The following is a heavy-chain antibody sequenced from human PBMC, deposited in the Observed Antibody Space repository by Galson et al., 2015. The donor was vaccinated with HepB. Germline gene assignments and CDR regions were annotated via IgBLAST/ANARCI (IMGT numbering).Heavy chain of an antibody. D-gene: IGHD4-17*01. CDR2: IYSGGST. CDR1: GFTVSSNY. CDR3: ARGLYGDYKALYYYYGMDV. Sequence: SLRLSCAASGFTVSSNYMSWVRQAPGKGLEWVSVIYSGGSTYYADSVKGRFTISRDNSKNTLYLQMNSLRAEDTAVYYCARGLYGDYKALYYYYGMDVWGQGTTVTVSS. J-gene: IGHJ6*02. V-gene: IGHV3-66*02.